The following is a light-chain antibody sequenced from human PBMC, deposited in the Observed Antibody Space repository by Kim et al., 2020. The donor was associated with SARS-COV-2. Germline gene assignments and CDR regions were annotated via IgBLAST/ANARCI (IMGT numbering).Light chain of an antibody. V-gene: IGKV1-39*01. J-gene: IGKJ4*01. CDR2: GAS. CDR1: QSIRTF. CDR3: QQSHSFPHS. Sequence: DIQMTQSPSSLSASLGDRVTITCRASQSIRTFVDWYQQTPGKAPKVLIFGASNLQSGVPSRFSGSGSGTDFTLTISSLQPEDIATYYCQQSHSFPHSFGGGTKLEIK.